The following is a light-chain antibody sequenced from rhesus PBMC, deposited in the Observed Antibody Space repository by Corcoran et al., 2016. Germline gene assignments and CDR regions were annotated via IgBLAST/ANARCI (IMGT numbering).Light chain of an antibody. V-gene: IGKV2-72*02. CDR3: VRVMAFPRT. J-gene: IGKJ1*01. Sequence: DIVLTQSPFSLPITPGEPASISCRSNQSLGNRDVHWYLQKPGPSPQLLVYGGSHRAAGVPDRFSGSGSGTDFTLRINKVEADGVGDYCCVRVMAFPRTFGHGAKVEVK. CDR1: QSLGNRD. CDR2: GGS.